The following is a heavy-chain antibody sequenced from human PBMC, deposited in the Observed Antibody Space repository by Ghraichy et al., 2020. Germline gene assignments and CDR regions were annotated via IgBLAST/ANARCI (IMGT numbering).Heavy chain of an antibody. CDR2: ISAYNGHT. J-gene: IGHJ4*02. CDR1: GYTFTNTG. CDR3: ASDRPGLLQGASFDY. D-gene: IGHD1-1*01. Sequence: ASVKVSCKASGYTFTNTGISWMRQAPGQGLEWMGWISAYNGHTQYAQNLQGRVTMTTDTSTSTAYMELRSLRSDDTAVYYCASDRPGLLQGASFDYWGQGTLVTVSS. V-gene: IGHV1-18*01.